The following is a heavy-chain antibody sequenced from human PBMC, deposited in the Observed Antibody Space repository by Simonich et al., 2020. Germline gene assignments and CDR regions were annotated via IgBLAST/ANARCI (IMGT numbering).Heavy chain of an antibody. V-gene: IGHV1-2*02. Sequence: QVQLVQSGAEVKKPGASVKVSCKASGYTFTGYYMHWVRQAPGQGLELMGWNNPNRGGTNYAQKCKGRVTMTRDTSISTAYMELSRLRSDDTAVYYCARGTYGFAGTTRPNTENWFDPWGQGTLVTVSS. J-gene: IGHJ5*02. CDR1: GYTFTGYY. D-gene: IGHD1-7*01. CDR3: ARGTYGFAGTTRPNTENWFDP. CDR2: NNPNRGGT.